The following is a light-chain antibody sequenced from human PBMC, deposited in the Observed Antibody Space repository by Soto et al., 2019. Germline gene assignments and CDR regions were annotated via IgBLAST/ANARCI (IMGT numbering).Light chain of an antibody. J-gene: IGKJ5*01. CDR2: GAS. CDR3: QLYGISPH. Sequence: EIVMTQSPATLSVSPGARDPLSCRASQSVSSNLAWYQQKPGQAPRLLIYGASTRATGIPARFSGSASGTDFTLTINRLEPEDFAVYYCQLYGISPHFGQGTRLEN. V-gene: IGKV3-15*01. CDR1: QSVSSN.